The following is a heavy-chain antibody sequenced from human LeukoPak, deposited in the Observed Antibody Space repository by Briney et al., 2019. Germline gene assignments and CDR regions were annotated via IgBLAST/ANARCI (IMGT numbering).Heavy chain of an antibody. J-gene: IGHJ4*02. CDR1: GGSISSSSYY. CDR2: IYYSGST. D-gene: IGHD3-22*01. V-gene: IGHV4-39*01. CDR3: ARLIDYYDSSGYFGGYYFDY. Sequence: SETLSLTCTVSGGSISSSSYYWGWIRQPPGKGLEGMGSIYYSGSTYYNPSLKSRVTISVDTSKNQFSLKLSSVTAADTAVYYCARLIDYYDSSGYFGGYYFDYWGQGTLVTVSS.